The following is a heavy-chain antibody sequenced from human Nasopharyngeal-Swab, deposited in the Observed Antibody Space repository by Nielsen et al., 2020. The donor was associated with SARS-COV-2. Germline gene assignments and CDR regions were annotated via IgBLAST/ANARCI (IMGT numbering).Heavy chain of an antibody. D-gene: IGHD3-22*01. CDR1: GYTLTELS. CDR2: FDPEDGET. J-gene: IGHJ4*02. Sequence: ASVKVSCKVSGYTLTELSMHWVRQAPGKGLEWMGGFDPEDGETIYAQKLQGRVTMTTDTSTSTAYMELRSLRSDDTAVYYCARDNYYDSSGQLFDYWGQGTLVTVSS. V-gene: IGHV1-24*01. CDR3: ARDNYYDSSGQLFDY.